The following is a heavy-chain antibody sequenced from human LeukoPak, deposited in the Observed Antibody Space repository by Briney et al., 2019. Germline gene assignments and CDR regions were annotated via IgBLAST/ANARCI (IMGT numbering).Heavy chain of an antibody. CDR1: GFNFSSNY. J-gene: IGHJ4*02. V-gene: IGHV3-53*01. Sequence: GGSLRLSCAASGFNFSSNYMHWVRQAPGKGLEWVSVIYSGGSTYYADSVKGRFTISRDNAKNSLYLQMNSLRAEDTAVYYCARDRPANFDYWGQGTLVTVSS. CDR3: ARDRPANFDY. CDR2: IYSGGST. D-gene: IGHD6-25*01.